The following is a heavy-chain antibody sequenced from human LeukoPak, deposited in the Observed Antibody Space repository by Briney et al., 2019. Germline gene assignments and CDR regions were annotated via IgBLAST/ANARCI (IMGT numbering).Heavy chain of an antibody. CDR1: GGSISSGSYY. CDR2: IYTSGST. V-gene: IGHV4-61*02. J-gene: IGHJ4*02. Sequence: SETLSLTCTVSGGSISSGSYYWSWIRQPAGKGLEWIGRIYTSGSTNYNPSLKSRVTISVDTSKNQFSLKLNSVTAADTAVYYCARSDYDFWSGYFHWGPGTLVTVSS. CDR3: ARSDYDFWSGYFH. D-gene: IGHD3-3*01.